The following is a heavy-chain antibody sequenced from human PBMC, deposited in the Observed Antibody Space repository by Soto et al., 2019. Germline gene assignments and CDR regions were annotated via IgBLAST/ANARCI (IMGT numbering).Heavy chain of an antibody. Sequence: GGSLRLSCAASGFTFSSYWMSWVRQAPGKGLEWVANIKQDGSEKYYVDSVKGRFTISRDLSKNTLYLQMNSLRAEDTAVYYCAKDRERSPHDSWGQGILVTVSS. D-gene: IGHD1-1*01. CDR2: IKQDGSEK. CDR1: GFTFSSYW. CDR3: AKDRERSPHDS. V-gene: IGHV3-7*03. J-gene: IGHJ4*02.